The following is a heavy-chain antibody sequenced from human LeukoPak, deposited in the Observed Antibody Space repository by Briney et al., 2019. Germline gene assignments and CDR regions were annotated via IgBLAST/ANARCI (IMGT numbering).Heavy chain of an antibody. Sequence: SVTLSLTCTVSGGSISSSSYYWSWIRQPPLKCLPLLGRIYYSGSTYYNPSLKSRVTISVNTSKNQFSLKLSSVTAADTAVYYCARATYDYVWGSFMYYFDYWGQGTLVTVSS. CDR2: IYYSGST. CDR3: ARATYDYVWGSFMYYFDY. V-gene: IGHV4-39*01. D-gene: IGHD3-16*01. J-gene: IGHJ4*02. CDR1: GGSISSSSYY.